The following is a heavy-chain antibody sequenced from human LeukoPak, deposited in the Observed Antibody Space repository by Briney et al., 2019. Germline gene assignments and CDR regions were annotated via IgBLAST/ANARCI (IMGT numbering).Heavy chain of an antibody. CDR3: ARGAQEKLWGKTRGEIH. CDR1: GGSISSSSYY. V-gene: IGHV4-39*07. D-gene: IGHD3-10*01. Sequence: SETLSLTCTVSGGSISSSSYYWGWIRQPPGKGLEWIGSIYYSGSTYYNPSLKSRVTISVDTSKNQFSLKLSSVTAADTAVYYCARGAQEKLWGKTRGEIHWGQGTLVTVSS. CDR2: IYYSGST. J-gene: IGHJ4*02.